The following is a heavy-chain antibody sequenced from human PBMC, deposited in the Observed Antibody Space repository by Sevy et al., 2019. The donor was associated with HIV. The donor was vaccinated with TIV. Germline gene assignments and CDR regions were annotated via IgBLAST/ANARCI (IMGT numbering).Heavy chain of an antibody. Sequence: GGSLRLSCAASGFTVSRNYMSWVRQAPGKGLEGVSVIYSDGKTFYADSVQDRFTISRDNSKNTLYLRMNSLRAEDTAVYYCAGWSSAWTLFDYWGQGTLVTVSS. CDR2: IYSDGKT. J-gene: IGHJ4*02. D-gene: IGHD6-19*01. CDR3: AGWSSAWTLFDY. CDR1: GFTVSRNY. V-gene: IGHV3-66*01.